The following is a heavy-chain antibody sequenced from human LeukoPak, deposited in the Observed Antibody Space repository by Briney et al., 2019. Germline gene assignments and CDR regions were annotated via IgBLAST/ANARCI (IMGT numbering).Heavy chain of an antibody. V-gene: IGHV1-69*05. J-gene: IGHJ4*02. Sequence: SVKVSCKASGDSFSNYALSWVRQAPGQGLEWMGGIIPILGSATYAQKFEGRVTITTDESTNTAYMELSSLRSDDTAVFYCATGVRAIPIYYWGQGTLVTVSS. CDR3: ATGVRAIPIYY. CDR1: GDSFSNYA. D-gene: IGHD2-21*01. CDR2: IIPILGSA.